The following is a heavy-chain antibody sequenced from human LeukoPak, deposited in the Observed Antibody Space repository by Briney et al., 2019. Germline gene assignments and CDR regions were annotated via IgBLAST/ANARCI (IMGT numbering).Heavy chain of an antibody. D-gene: IGHD3-9*01. CDR1: GFTFSSYE. CDR3: ARRPAYYDILTADW. CDR2: ISSSGSTI. V-gene: IGHV3-48*03. Sequence: GGSLRLSCAASGFTFSSYEMNWVRQAPGKGLVWVSYISSSGSTIYYADSVKGRFTISRDNAKNSLYLQMNSLRAEDTAVYYCARRPAYYDILTADWWGQGTLVTVSS. J-gene: IGHJ4*02.